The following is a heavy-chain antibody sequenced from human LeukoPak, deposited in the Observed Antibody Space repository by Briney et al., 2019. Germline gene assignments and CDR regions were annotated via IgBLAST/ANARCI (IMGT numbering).Heavy chain of an antibody. J-gene: IGHJ4*02. V-gene: IGHV3-23*01. CDR2: ISGSGGST. CDR1: GFTFSSYA. D-gene: IGHD3-10*01. Sequence: GGSLRLSCAASGFTFSSYAMSWVRQAPGKGLEWVSAISGSGGSTCYADSVKGRFTISRDNSKNTLYLQMNSLRAEDTAVYYRAKKGPYYYCSGSKYYFDYWGQGTLVTVSS. CDR3: AKKGPYYYCSGSKYYFDY.